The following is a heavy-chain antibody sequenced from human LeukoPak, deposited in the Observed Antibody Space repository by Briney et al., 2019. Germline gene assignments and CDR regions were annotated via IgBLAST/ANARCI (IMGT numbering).Heavy chain of an antibody. Sequence: GSLRLSCAASGFPFSSYSMNWVRQAPGKGLEWVSSISSSSYIYYADSVKGRFTISRDNAKNSLYLQMNSLRAEDTAVYYCARTTYCTTSSCPGLDYWGQGTLVTVSS. D-gene: IGHD2-2*01. CDR1: GFPFSSYS. CDR2: ISSSSYI. V-gene: IGHV3-21*01. CDR3: ARTTYCTTSSCPGLDY. J-gene: IGHJ4*02.